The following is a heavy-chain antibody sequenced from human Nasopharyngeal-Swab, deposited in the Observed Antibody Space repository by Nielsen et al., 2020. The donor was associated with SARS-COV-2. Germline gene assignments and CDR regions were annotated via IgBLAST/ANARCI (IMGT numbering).Heavy chain of an antibody. J-gene: IGHJ6*02. CDR2: ISYDGSNK. V-gene: IGHV3-30-3*01. CDR3: ARDPGGGMDV. CDR1: GFTFSSYA. Sequence: GESLKISCAASGFTFSSYAMHWVRQAPGKGPEWVAVISYDGSNKYYADSVKGRFTISRDNSKNTLYLQMNSLRAEDTAVYYCARDPGGGMDVWGQGTTVTVSS.